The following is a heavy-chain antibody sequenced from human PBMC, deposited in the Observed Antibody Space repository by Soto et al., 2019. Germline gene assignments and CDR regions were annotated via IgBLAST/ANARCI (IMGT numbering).Heavy chain of an antibody. CDR3: AAARYDILSCYFFCGTFYGIVF. V-gene: IGHV1-18*01. CDR2: ISAYNGNT. CDR1: GYTFTSYG. D-gene: IGHD3-9*01. J-gene: IGHJ6*02. Sequence: ASVKVSCKASGYTFTSYGISWVRQAPGQGLEWMGWISAYNGNTNYAQKLQGRVTMTTDTSTSTAYMELRSLRSDDTAVYYCAAARYDILSCYFFCGTFYGIVFWGQGPTLSLFS.